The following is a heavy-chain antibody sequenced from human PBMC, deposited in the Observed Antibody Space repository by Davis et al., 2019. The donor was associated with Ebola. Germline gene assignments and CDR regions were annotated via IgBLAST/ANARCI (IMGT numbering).Heavy chain of an antibody. CDR3: ARDPRIVGATDAFDI. Sequence: GESLKISCAASGFTFSSYAMDWVRQAPGKGLEWVALISYDGSNKYYADSVKGRFTISRDNSKNTLYLQMNSLRAEDTAVYYCARDPRIVGATDAFDIWGQGTMVTVSS. V-gene: IGHV3-30*04. J-gene: IGHJ3*02. CDR2: ISYDGSNK. D-gene: IGHD1-26*01. CDR1: GFTFSSYA.